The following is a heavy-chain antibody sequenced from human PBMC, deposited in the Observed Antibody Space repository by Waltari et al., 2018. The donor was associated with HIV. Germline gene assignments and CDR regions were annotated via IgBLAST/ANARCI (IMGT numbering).Heavy chain of an antibody. CDR2: SSSSGTFT. CDR3: ARDSRDNSWSLNFFDP. Sequence: EVQLVESGGGPVKPGGSLRLSCRASGFTFNSYSLNWVRQAPGKGLEWISSSSSSGTFTHYAESGKGRFTISRDNANKSVYLQMNSLRAEDTAVYYCARDSRDNSWSLNFFDPWGQGTLVTVSS. V-gene: IGHV3-21*01. J-gene: IGHJ5*02. D-gene: IGHD6-13*01. CDR1: GFTFNSYS.